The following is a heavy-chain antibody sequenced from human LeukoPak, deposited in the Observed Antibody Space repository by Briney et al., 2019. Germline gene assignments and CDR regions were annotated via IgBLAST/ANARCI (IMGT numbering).Heavy chain of an antibody. D-gene: IGHD2-15*01. CDR3: ASRLEYRSGGIYYGMDV. V-gene: IGHV1-69*04. CDR1: GGTFSSYA. J-gene: IGHJ6*02. Sequence: ASVKVSCKASGGTFSSYAISWVRQAPGQGLEWMGRIIPILGIANYAQKFQGRVTITADKSTSTAYMELSSLRSEDTAVYYCASRLEYRSGGIYYGMDVWGQGTTVTVSS. CDR2: IIPILGIA.